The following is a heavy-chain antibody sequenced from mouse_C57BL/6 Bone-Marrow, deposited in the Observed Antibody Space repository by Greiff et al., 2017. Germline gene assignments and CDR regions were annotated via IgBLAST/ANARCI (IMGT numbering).Heavy chain of an antibody. V-gene: IGHV3-6*01. J-gene: IGHJ4*01. CDR2: ISYDGSN. CDR3: DVKEEGYYAIDY. CDR1: GYSITSGYY. Sequence: VQLQQPGPGLVKPSQSLSLTCSVTGYSITSGYYWNWIRQFPGNKLEWMGYISYDGSNNYNQSLKNRIAITRDTSKNQFILKLNSVNTEDTATYYCDVKEEGYYAIDYWGQGTSVTVSS.